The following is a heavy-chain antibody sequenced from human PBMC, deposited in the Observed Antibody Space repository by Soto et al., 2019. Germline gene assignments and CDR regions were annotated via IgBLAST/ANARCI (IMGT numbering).Heavy chain of an antibody. Sequence: GGSLRLSCAASGFTFSSYWMHWVRQAPGKGLVWVSRINSDGSSTSYADSVKGRFTISRDNAKNTLYRQMNSLRAEDTAVYYCAREGYCSGGSCYSEAFDIWGQGTMVTVSS. V-gene: IGHV3-74*01. CDR2: INSDGSST. CDR1: GFTFSSYW. J-gene: IGHJ3*02. D-gene: IGHD2-15*01. CDR3: AREGYCSGGSCYSEAFDI.